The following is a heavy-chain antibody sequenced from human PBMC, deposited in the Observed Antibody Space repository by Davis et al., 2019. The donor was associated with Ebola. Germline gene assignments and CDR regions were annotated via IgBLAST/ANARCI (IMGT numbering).Heavy chain of an antibody. V-gene: IGHV1-18*01. D-gene: IGHD3-10*01. J-gene: IGHJ5*02. CDR3: AREISPSYYYGSGVPFDP. Sequence: ASVKVSCKASGYTFTSYGISWVRQAPGQGLEWMGWISAYNGNTNYAQKLQGRVTITADKSTSTAYMELSSLRSEDTAVYYCAREISPSYYYGSGVPFDPWGQGTLVTVSS. CDR2: ISAYNGNT. CDR1: GYTFTSYG.